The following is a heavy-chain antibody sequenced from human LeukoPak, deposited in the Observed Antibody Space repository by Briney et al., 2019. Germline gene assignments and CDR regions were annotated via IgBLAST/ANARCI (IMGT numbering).Heavy chain of an antibody. J-gene: IGHJ5*02. CDR2: ISAYNGNT. CDR3: ARVKKGWFDP. V-gene: IGHV1-18*01. Sequence: ASVKVSCKASGYTFTSYGISWVRQAPGQGLEWMGWISAYNGNTNYAQKLQGRVNITTDTSTSTDYTELRSLRSEDTAVYYCARVKKGWFDPWGQRTLVTVSS. CDR1: GYTFTSYG.